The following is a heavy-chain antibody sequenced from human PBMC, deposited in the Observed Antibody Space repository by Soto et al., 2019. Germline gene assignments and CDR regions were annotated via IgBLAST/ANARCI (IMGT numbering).Heavy chain of an antibody. Sequence: QVQLQESGPGLVKPSETLSLTCTVSGGSIYRSGYYWGWIRQPPGRGLEWLGNIDYTGGTYSNPSLTSRVPISRDTSKNQCSLKLTSVTAADTALYTCGKVLVGAHGHTDSDSWGPGTLVAVSS. CDR1: GGSIYRSGYY. V-gene: IGHV4-39*01. D-gene: IGHD2-15*01. CDR2: IDYTGGT. CDR3: GKVLVGAHGHTDSDS. J-gene: IGHJ4*02.